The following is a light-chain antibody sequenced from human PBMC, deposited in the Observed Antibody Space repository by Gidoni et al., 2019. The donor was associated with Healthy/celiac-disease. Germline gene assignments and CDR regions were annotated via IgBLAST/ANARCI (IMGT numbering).Light chain of an antibody. Sequence: DIQMTQSPSSLSASVGDRVTITCRASQSISSYLNWYKQKPGKAPKLLIYAASSLQSGVPSRFSGSGSWTDFTLTISSLQPEDCATYYCPQSYSTPDFXQXTKLEIK. J-gene: IGKJ2*01. V-gene: IGKV1-39*01. CDR2: AAS. CDR1: QSISSY. CDR3: PQSYSTPD.